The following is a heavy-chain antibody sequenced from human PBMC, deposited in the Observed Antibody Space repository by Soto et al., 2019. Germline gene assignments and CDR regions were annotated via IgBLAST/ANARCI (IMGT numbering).Heavy chain of an antibody. V-gene: IGHV6-1*01. CDR1: GDSVSRNSVA. Sequence: QTLSLTRGISGDSVSRNSVAWNWIRQSPSRGLEWLGRTYYRSKWYNDSAVSVKGRITINPDTSKNHFTLQVTSVTPEDTAIYYCARSFGGAYDSFDFWGQGTLVTVSS. J-gene: IGHJ4*02. CDR2: TYYRSKWYN. D-gene: IGHD5-12*01. CDR3: ARSFGGAYDSFDF.